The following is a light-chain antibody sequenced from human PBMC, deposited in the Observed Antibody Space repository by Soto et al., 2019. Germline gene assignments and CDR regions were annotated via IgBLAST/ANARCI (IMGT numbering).Light chain of an antibody. CDR3: SSYAGSNNLV. Sequence: QSALTQPPSASGSPGQSVTISCTGTSSDIGGYDYVSWYQQHPGKAPKLIIYEVSKRPSGVPDRFSGSKSGNTASLTVSGLQAEDEADYYCSSYAGSNNLVFAGGTK. V-gene: IGLV2-8*01. CDR2: EVS. CDR1: SSDIGGYDY. J-gene: IGLJ3*02.